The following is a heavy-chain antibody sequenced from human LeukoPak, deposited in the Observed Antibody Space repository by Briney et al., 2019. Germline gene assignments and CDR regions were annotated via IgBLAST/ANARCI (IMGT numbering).Heavy chain of an antibody. D-gene: IGHD6-13*01. CDR1: GGTFSSYT. J-gene: IGHJ4*02. CDR3: ARGDSSSWYNQEYYFDY. Sequence: AASVKVSCKASGGTFSSYTISWVRQAPGQGLEWMGRIIPILGIANYAQTFQGRVTITADKSTSTAYMELSSLRSEDTAVYYCARGDSSSWYNQEYYFDYWGQGTLVTVSS. CDR2: IIPILGIA. V-gene: IGHV1-69*02.